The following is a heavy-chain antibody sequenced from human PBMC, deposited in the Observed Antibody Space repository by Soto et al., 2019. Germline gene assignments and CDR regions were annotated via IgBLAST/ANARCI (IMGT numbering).Heavy chain of an antibody. CDR1: GGSISSYY. J-gene: IGHJ2*01. V-gene: IGHV4-59*01. D-gene: IGHD4-17*01. CDR3: ASRYDYGDYYWYFDL. Sequence: PSETLSLTCTVSGGSISSYYWSWIRQPPGKGLEWIGYIYYSGSTNYNPSLKSRVTIPVDTSKNQFSLKLPSVTAADTAVYHCASRYDYGDYYWYFDLWGRGTLVTVSS. CDR2: IYYSGST.